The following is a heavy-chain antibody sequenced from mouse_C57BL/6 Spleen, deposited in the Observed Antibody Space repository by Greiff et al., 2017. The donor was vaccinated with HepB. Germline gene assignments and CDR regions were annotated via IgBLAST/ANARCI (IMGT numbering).Heavy chain of an antibody. V-gene: IGHV1-64*01. J-gene: IGHJ2*01. Sequence: QVQLKQPGAELVKPGASVKLSCKASGYTFTSYWMHWVKQRPGQGLEWIGMIHPNSGSTNYNEKFKSKATLTVDKSSSTAYMQLSSLTSEDSAVYYCARNYDYDPFDYWGQGTTLTVSS. D-gene: IGHD2-4*01. CDR1: GYTFTSYW. CDR3: ARNYDYDPFDY. CDR2: IHPNSGST.